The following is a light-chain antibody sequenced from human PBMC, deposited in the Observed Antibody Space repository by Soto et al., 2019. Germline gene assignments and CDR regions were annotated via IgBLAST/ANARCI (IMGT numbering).Light chain of an antibody. J-gene: IGKJ5*01. CDR2: GAS. Sequence: EIVMTQSPATLSVSPGERATLSCRASQSVSSNLAWYQQKPGQAPTLLIYGASARATGIPVRFSGSRSGTEFTLTISSLQSEDFAVYYCQQYDNWLPITFGQGTRMEIK. CDR1: QSVSSN. CDR3: QQYDNWLPIT. V-gene: IGKV3-15*01.